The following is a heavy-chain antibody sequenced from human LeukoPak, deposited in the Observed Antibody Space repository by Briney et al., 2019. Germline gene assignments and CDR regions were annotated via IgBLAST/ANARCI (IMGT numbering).Heavy chain of an antibody. V-gene: IGHV4-4*02. CDR1: GGSISSSNW. D-gene: IGHD6-13*01. Sequence: SETLSLTCAVSGGSISSSNWWSWVRQPPGKGPEWIGEIYHSGSTNYNPSLKSRVTISVDKSKNQFSLNLSSVTAADTAVYYCARVGGWSSQGYYFDYWGQGTRVTVSS. J-gene: IGHJ4*02. CDR2: IYHSGST. CDR3: ARVGGWSSQGYYFDY.